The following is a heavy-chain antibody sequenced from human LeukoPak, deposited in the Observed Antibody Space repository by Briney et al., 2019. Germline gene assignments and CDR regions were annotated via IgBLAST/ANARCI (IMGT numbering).Heavy chain of an antibody. Sequence: GASVKVSCKASGYTFTDYYMHWVQQAPGKGLEWMGRVDPEDGETIYAEKFQGRVTITADTSTDTAYMELSSLRSEDTAVYYCATIFLGWDLNWNQDAFDIWGQGTMVTVSS. CDR1: GYTFTDYY. V-gene: IGHV1-69-2*01. CDR2: VDPEDGET. D-gene: IGHD1-1*01. J-gene: IGHJ3*02. CDR3: ATIFLGWDLNWNQDAFDI.